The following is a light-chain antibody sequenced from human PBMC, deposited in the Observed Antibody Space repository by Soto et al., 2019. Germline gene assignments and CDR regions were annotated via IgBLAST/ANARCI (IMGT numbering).Light chain of an antibody. CDR3: QQYNNWPPPIT. J-gene: IGKJ5*01. Sequence: EIVMTQSPATLSVSPGESATLSCRASQSVSSNLAWYQQKPGQAPRLLIYGASTRAPDIPARFSGSGSGTEFTLTISSLQSEDFAVYYCQQYNNWPPPITFGQGTRLE. CDR1: QSVSSN. CDR2: GAS. V-gene: IGKV3-15*01.